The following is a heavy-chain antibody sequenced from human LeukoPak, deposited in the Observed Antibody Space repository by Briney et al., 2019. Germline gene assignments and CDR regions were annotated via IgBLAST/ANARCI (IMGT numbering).Heavy chain of an antibody. V-gene: IGHV3-21*01. CDR1: GFTFSSYS. CDR2: ISSSSSYI. D-gene: IGHD3-10*01. J-gene: IGHJ4*02. Sequence: GGPLRLSCAASGFTFSSYSMNWVRQAPGKGLEWVSSISSSSSYIYYADSVKGRFTISRDNAKNSLYLQMNSLRAEDTAVYYCARDTGSGSYYKNAYDYWGQGTLVTVSS. CDR3: ARDTGSGSYYKNAYDY.